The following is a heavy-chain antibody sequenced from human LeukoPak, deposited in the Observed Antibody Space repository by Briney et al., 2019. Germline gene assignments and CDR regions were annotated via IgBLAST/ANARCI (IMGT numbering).Heavy chain of an antibody. V-gene: IGHV3-53*01. CDR1: GFTVSSNY. CDR2: IYTGGST. D-gene: IGHD3-10*01. Sequence: GGSLRLSCAASGFTVSSNYMSWVRQAPGKGLEWVSVIYTGGSTYYADSLKGRFTISRDNSKNTLSLQMNNLRGEDTAVYYCARWSGSFDGFDIWGQGTMVTVSS. J-gene: IGHJ3*02. CDR3: ARWSGSFDGFDI.